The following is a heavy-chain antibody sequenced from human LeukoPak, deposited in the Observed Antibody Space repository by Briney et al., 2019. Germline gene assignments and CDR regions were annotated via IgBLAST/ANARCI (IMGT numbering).Heavy chain of an antibody. D-gene: IGHD6-13*01. Sequence: GGSLRLSCAASGFTLSNYDMHWVRQATGKGLEWVSAIDTAGDTYYQGSVRGRFTMSRENAKNSLYLQMNSLTAGDTAVYYCARGAGTHFDYWGQGILVTVSS. J-gene: IGHJ4*02. CDR2: IDTAGDT. CDR3: ARGAGTHFDY. V-gene: IGHV3-13*04. CDR1: GFTLSNYD.